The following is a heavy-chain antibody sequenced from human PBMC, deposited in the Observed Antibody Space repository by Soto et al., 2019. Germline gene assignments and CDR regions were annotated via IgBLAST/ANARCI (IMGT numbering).Heavy chain of an antibody. CDR1: GGSISSSSYY. D-gene: IGHD5-12*01. CDR3: ARHSRWHSGYDDFDY. CDR2: IYYSGST. J-gene: IGHJ4*02. V-gene: IGHV4-39*01. Sequence: QLQLQESGPGLVKPSETLSLTCTVSGGSISSSSYYWGWIRQPPGNGLEWIGSIYYSGSTYYNPSLKSRVTISVDTSKNQFSLKLSSVTAADTAVYYCARHSRWHSGYDDFDYWGQGTLVTVSS.